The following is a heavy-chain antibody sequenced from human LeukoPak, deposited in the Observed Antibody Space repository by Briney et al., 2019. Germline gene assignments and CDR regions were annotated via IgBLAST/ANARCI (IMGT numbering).Heavy chain of an antibody. CDR1: EFTVSSNY. CDR3: ARANCGGDCFPYYFDY. CDR2: IYSGGST. J-gene: IGHJ4*02. Sequence: GGSLRLSCAASEFTVSSNYMSWVRQAPGKGPEWVSVIYSGGSTYYADSVKGRFTISRDNPKNTLYLQMNSLRAEDTAVYYCARANCGGDCFPYYFDYWGQGTLVTVSS. V-gene: IGHV3-66*01. D-gene: IGHD2-21*02.